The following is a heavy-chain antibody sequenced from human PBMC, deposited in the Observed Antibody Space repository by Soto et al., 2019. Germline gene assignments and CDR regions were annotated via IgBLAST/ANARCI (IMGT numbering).Heavy chain of an antibody. J-gene: IGHJ4*02. D-gene: IGHD1-26*01. CDR3: TTDSGMSPYSFDY. CDR2: IMSKTDGGTT. Sequence: PGGSLGLSCATSGFTFSKAWVGWVRQAPGKGLEWVGRIMSKTDGGTTDYAAPVKGRFTISRDDSKSTLYLQMNSLKTEDTAFYYCTTDSGMSPYSFDYWGQGTLVTVSS. CDR1: GFTFSKAW. V-gene: IGHV3-15*01.